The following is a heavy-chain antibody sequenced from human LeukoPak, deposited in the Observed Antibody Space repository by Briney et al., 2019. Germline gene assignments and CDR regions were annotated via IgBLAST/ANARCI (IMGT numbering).Heavy chain of an antibody. Sequence: GGSLRLSCAASGFTFSDYNMRWIRQAPGKGLEWVSSISRSGSTIYYADSVKGRFTISRDNAKNSLYLQMNSLRAEDTAVYYCARIIAARHLSDAFDIWGQGTMVTVSS. CDR1: GFTFSDYN. CDR2: ISRSGSTI. J-gene: IGHJ3*02. CDR3: ARIIAARHLSDAFDI. V-gene: IGHV3-11*04. D-gene: IGHD6-6*01.